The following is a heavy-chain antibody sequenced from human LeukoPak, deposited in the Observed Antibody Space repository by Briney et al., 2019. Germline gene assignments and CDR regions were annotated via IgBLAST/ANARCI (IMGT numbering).Heavy chain of an antibody. CDR1: GFTFSSYA. Sequence: GGSLRLSCAASGFTFSSYAMSWVRQAPGRGLEWVSAISGSGGSTYYADSVKGRFTISRDNSKNTLYLQMNSLRAEDTAVYYCAKDSNSSNWYNWFDPWGQGTLVTVSS. CDR3: AKDSNSSNWYNWFDP. J-gene: IGHJ5*02. V-gene: IGHV3-23*01. D-gene: IGHD6-13*01. CDR2: ISGSGGST.